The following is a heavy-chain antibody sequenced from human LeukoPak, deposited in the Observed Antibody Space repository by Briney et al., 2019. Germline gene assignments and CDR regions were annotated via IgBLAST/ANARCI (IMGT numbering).Heavy chain of an antibody. J-gene: IGHJ6*02. CDR2: IYYSGSST. Sequence: SETLSLTCTVSGGSMSGFFWTWIRQPPGRELEWIGSIYYSGSSTKYNPSLKSRVTISVDTSKSQFSLTLNSATAADTAVYYCARTSRHFYGSGTNLTPWLAGMDVWGQGITVTVSS. D-gene: IGHD3-10*01. V-gene: IGHV4-59*01. CDR1: GGSMSGFF. CDR3: ARTSRHFYGSGTNLTPWLAGMDV.